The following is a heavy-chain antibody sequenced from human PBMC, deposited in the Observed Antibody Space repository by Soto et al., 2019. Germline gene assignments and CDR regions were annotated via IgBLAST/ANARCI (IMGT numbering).Heavy chain of an antibody. J-gene: IGHJ5*02. Sequence: QVQLQESGPGLVKPSQTLSLTCTVSGGSISSGDYYWSWIRQPPGKGLEWIGYIYYSGSTYYNPSLKSRVTISVDTSKNQFSLKLSSVTAADTAVYYCARAREHYDFWSGLLPGFDPWGQGTLVTVSS. CDR3: ARAREHYDFWSGLLPGFDP. D-gene: IGHD3-3*01. CDR1: GGSISSGDYY. V-gene: IGHV4-30-4*01. CDR2: IYYSGST.